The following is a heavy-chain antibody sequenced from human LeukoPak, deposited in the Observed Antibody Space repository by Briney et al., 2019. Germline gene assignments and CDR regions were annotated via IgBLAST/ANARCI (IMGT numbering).Heavy chain of an antibody. Sequence: PGGSLRLSCAASGFIFSNAWMNWVRQAPGKGLEWVGRIKSKTEGGTTDYAAPVKGRFTISRDDSQNTVDLQISSLTAEDTAMSFCTTTYIVASTRKFGDYWGQGTLVVVSS. V-gene: IGHV3-15*01. CDR2: IKSKTEGGTT. CDR3: TTTYIVASTRKFGDY. D-gene: IGHD5-12*01. J-gene: IGHJ4*02. CDR1: GFIFSNAW.